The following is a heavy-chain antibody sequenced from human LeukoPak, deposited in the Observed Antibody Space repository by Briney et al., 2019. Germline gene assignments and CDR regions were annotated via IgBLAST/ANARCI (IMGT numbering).Heavy chain of an antibody. J-gene: IGHJ4*02. CDR2: ISGSGGST. CDR3: AKGISSTSCFDY. D-gene: IGHD2-2*01. Sequence: GGSLRLSCAASGFTFSSYAMSWVRQAPGKGLEWVSAISGSGGSTYYADSVKGWFTISRDNSKNTLYLQMNSLRAEDTAVYYCAKGISSTSCFDYWGQGTLVTVSS. CDR1: GFTFSSYA. V-gene: IGHV3-23*01.